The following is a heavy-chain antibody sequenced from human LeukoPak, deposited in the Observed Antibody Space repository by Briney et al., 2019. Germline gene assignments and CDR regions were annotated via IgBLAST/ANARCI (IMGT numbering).Heavy chain of an antibody. CDR3: ARDDSSGSLAFDI. D-gene: IGHD3-22*01. Sequence: SETLSLTCTVSGGSISSYYWSWIRQPPGKGLEWIGYIYYSGSTNYNPSLKSRVTISVDTSKNQFSLKLSSVTAAGTAVYYCARDDSSGSLAFDIWGQGTMVTVSS. CDR1: GGSISSYY. J-gene: IGHJ3*02. V-gene: IGHV4-59*01. CDR2: IYYSGST.